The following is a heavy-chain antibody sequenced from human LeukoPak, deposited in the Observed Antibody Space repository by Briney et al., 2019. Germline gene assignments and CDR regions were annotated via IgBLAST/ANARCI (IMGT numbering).Heavy chain of an antibody. V-gene: IGHV3-7*03. Sequence: GGSLRLSCAASGFTFTRYWMSWVRQAPGKGLEWVANIKQDGSEKYYVDSVKGRFTISRDNAKKSLYLQMNSLRAEDTAVYYCAPIVVFSSSLEDYGGQETLVTVSS. CDR1: GFTFTRYW. J-gene: IGHJ4*02. CDR2: IKQDGSEK. CDR3: APIVVFSSSLEDY. D-gene: IGHD3-22*01.